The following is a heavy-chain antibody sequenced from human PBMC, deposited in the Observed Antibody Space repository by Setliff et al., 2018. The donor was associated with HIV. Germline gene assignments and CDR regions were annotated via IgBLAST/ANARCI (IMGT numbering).Heavy chain of an antibody. Sequence: GASVKVSCKASGYTFTTYYIHWVRQAPGQGLEWMGILNPSEGTTSFAQKFQGRVTMTRDTSTNTAYLELRGLRSDDTAIYYCAREHGTSWPYFDFWGQGTLVTVS. CDR2: LNPSEGTT. J-gene: IGHJ4*02. CDR3: AREHGTSWPYFDF. CDR1: GYTFTTYY. V-gene: IGHV1-46*01.